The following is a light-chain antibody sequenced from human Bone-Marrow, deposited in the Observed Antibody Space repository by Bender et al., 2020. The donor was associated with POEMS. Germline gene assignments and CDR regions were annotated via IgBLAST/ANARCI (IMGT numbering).Light chain of an antibody. CDR3: CSYAGSYTYV. CDR1: SSDIGIYNL. J-gene: IGLJ1*01. V-gene: IGLV2-23*01. Sequence: QSALTQPASVSGSPGQSITISCTGTSSDIGIYNLVSWYQQLPGKAPKVMIYEGNKRPSGVSNRFSGSKSGNTASLTISGLQAEDEADYYCCSYAGSYTYVFGTGTKVTVL. CDR2: EGN.